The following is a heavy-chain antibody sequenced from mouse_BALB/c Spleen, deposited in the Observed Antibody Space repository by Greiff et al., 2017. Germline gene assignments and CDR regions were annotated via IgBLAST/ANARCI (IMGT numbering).Heavy chain of an antibody. J-gene: IGHJ3*01. D-gene: IGHD1-1*01. CDR2: IYPGSGST. V-gene: IGHV1S22*01. Sequence: LQQPGSELVRPGASVKLSCKASGYTFTSYWMHWVKQRPGQGLEWIGNIYPGSGSTNYDEKFKSKATLTVDTSSSTAYMQLSSLTSEDSAVYYCARNYYAYWGQGTLVTVSA. CDR3: ARNYYAY. CDR1: GYTFTSYW.